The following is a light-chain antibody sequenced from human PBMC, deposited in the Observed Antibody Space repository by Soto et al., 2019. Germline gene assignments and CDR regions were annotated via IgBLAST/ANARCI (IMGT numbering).Light chain of an antibody. CDR2: SNN. CDR1: SSNIGSNY. CDR3: AAWDDSLSGPV. V-gene: IGLV1-47*02. J-gene: IGLJ3*02. Sequence: QSVLTQPPSASGTPGQRVTISCSGSSSNIGSNYVYWYQQLPGTAPKLLIYSNNQRPSGVPDRFSGSKSGTSASLAISGLRYEDEADYYCAAWDDSLSGPVFGGGTQLTVL.